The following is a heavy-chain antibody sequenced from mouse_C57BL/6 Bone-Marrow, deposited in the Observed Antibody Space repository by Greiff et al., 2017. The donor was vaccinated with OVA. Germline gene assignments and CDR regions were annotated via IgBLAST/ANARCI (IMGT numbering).Heavy chain of an antibody. CDR3: ARRSYYGSTFDY. CDR1: GYSFTDYN. Sequence: EVKLVESGPELVKPGASVKISCKASGYSFTDYNMNWVKQSNGKSLEWIGVINPNYGTTSYNQKFKGKATLTVDQSSSTAYMQLNSLTSEDSAVYYCARRSYYGSTFDYWGQGTTLTVSS. V-gene: IGHV1-39*01. CDR2: INPNYGTT. J-gene: IGHJ2*01. D-gene: IGHD1-1*01.